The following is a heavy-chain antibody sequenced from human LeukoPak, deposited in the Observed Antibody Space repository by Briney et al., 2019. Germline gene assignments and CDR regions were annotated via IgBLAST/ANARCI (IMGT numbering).Heavy chain of an antibody. CDR3: AREGHIWFGELGNV. Sequence: PSETLSLTCPVSGGSISSYYWSWIRQPPGKGLEWIGYIYYSGGASYNPSLKSRVIISGDTSKSQFSLRLSSVTAADTAVYYCAREGHIWFGELGNVWGKGTTVSVSS. D-gene: IGHD3-10*01. CDR1: GGSISSYY. V-gene: IGHV4-59*01. CDR2: IYYSGGA. J-gene: IGHJ6*04.